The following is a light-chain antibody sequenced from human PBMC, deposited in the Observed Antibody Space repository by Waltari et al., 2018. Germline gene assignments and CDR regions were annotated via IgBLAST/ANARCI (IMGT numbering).Light chain of an antibody. V-gene: IGLV4-69*01. CDR3: HAWRSGILV. J-gene: IGLJ2*01. Sequence: QLVLTQSPSASASLGASVKLTCTLSSGHSDYAIAWHQQQPGKGPRYLMKLNSDGSHNKGDGIPDRFSGSRSGAERYLTISRLQSEDEADYYCHAWRSGILVFAGGTKLTVL. CDR2: LNSDGSH. CDR1: SGHSDYA.